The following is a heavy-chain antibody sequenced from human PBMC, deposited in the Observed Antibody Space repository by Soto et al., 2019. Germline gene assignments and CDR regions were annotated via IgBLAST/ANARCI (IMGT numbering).Heavy chain of an antibody. J-gene: IGHJ3*02. CDR2: INPNSGGP. Sequence: QVHLVQSGAEVKKPGASVKVSCKASRDTFTGYYMHWVRQAPGQGLEWMGWINPNSGGPKYAQKFQGRVTMTRDTSISTVYMELSRLRSDDTAVYYCARVRIPDAFDIWGQGTMVTVSS. V-gene: IGHV1-2*02. CDR1: RDTFTGYY. CDR3: ARVRIPDAFDI.